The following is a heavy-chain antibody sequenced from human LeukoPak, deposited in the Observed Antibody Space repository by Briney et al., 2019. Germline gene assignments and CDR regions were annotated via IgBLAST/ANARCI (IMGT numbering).Heavy chain of an antibody. J-gene: IGHJ4*02. CDR2: IYYSGST. CDR3: AREGVLSSSSDY. V-gene: IGHV4-39*07. CDR1: GGSISSSSYY. Sequence: SETLSLTCTVSGGSISSSSYYWGWIRQPPGKGLEWIGSIYYSGSTYYNPSLKSRVTISVDTSKNQFSLKLSSVTAADTAVYYCAREGVLSSSSDYWGQGTLVTVSS. D-gene: IGHD6-6*01.